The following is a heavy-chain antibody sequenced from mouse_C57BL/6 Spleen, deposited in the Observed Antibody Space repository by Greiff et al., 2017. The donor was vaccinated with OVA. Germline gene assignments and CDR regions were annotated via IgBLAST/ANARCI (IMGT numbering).Heavy chain of an antibody. D-gene: IGHD1-1*01. CDR3: ALRQGNFDY. V-gene: IGHV1-61*01. J-gene: IGHJ2*01. CDR2: IYPSDSET. CDR1: GYTFTSYW. Sequence: QVQLQQPGAELVRPGSSVKLSCKASGYTFTSYWLDWVKQRPGQGLEWIGNIYPSDSETHYNQKFKDKATLTVDKSSSTAYMQLSSLTSEDSAVYYCALRQGNFDYWGQGTTLTVSS.